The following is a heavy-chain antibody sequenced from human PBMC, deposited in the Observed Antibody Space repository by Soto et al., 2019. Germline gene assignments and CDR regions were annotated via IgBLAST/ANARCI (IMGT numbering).Heavy chain of an antibody. D-gene: IGHD5-18*01. J-gene: IGHJ4*02. CDR1: GGSISSYY. CDR3: ARGGVWGYSYGDLDY. V-gene: IGHV4-59*01. CDR2: IYDSGST. Sequence: SETLSLTCTVSGGSISSYYWSWIRQPPGKGLEWIGYIYDSGSTKYNPSLKSRVTISVDTSKNQFSLKLTSVTAADTAVYYCARGGVWGYSYGDLDYWGQGTLVTVSS.